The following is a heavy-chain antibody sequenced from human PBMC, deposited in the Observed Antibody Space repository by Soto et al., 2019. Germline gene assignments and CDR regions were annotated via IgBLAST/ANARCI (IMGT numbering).Heavy chain of an antibody. D-gene: IGHD6-13*01. J-gene: IGHJ6*02. CDR1: GYTFTSYG. Sequence: ASVKVSCKASGYTFTSYGISWVRQAPGQGLEWMGWISAYNGNTNYAQKLQGRVTMTTDTSTSTAYMELRSLRSDDTAVYYCARQYEQQLVKYYYYYGMDVWGQGTTVTVSS. CDR3: ARQYEQQLVKYYYYYGMDV. V-gene: IGHV1-18*01. CDR2: ISAYNGNT.